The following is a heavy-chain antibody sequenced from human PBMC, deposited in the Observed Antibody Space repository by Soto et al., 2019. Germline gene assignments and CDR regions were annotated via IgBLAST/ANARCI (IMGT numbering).Heavy chain of an antibody. Sequence: QVQLQESGPGLVKPSGTLSLTCAVSGGSFTSNNWWTWVRQPPGQGLEWIVEIYRTGSTNYNPSLKSRVTISLDKSENQFSLKVPSLTAADTAVYYCASRDPGTSVDYWGQGTLVTVSS. V-gene: IGHV4-4*02. J-gene: IGHJ4*02. CDR2: IYRTGST. D-gene: IGHD1-7*01. CDR1: GGSFTSNNW. CDR3: ASRDPGTSVDY.